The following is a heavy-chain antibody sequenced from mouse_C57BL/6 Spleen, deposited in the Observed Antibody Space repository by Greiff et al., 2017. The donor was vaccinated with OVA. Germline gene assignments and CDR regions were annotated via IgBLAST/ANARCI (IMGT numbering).Heavy chain of an antibody. CDR3: AREGYGGGWFAY. Sequence: QVQLQQPGTELVKPGASVKLSCKASGYTFTSYWMHWVKQRPGQGLEWIGNINPSNGGTNYNEKFKSKATLTVDKSSSTAYMQLSSLTSEDSAVDYCAREGYGGGWFAYWGQGTLVTVSA. D-gene: IGHD2-2*01. CDR2: INPSNGGT. CDR1: GYTFTSYW. V-gene: IGHV1-53*01. J-gene: IGHJ3*01.